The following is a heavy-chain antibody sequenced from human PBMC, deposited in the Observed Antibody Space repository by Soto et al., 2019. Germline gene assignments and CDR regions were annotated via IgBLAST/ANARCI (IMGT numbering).Heavy chain of an antibody. CDR1: GFTFSSYA. Sequence: GGSLRLSCAASGFTFSSYAMSWVRQAPGKGLEWVSAISGSGGSTYYADSVKGRFTISRDNSKNTLYLQMNSLRAEDTAVYYCAKVYYYDSSGYYFSYYGMDVWGQGTTVTVSS. V-gene: IGHV3-23*01. CDR2: ISGSGGST. J-gene: IGHJ6*02. D-gene: IGHD3-22*01. CDR3: AKVYYYDSSGYYFSYYGMDV.